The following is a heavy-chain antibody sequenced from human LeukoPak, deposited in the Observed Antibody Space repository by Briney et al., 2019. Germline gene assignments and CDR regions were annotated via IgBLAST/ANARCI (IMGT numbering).Heavy chain of an antibody. V-gene: IGHV3-21*01. CDR1: GFTFSSYS. Sequence: PGGSLRLSCAASGFTFSSYSMNWVRQAPGKGLEWVSSISSSSSYIYYADSVKGRFTISRDNAKNSLYLQMNSLRAEDTVVYYCARDREGATLNDAFDIWGQGTMVTVSS. CDR2: ISSSSSYI. CDR3: ARDREGATLNDAFDI. J-gene: IGHJ3*02. D-gene: IGHD1-26*01.